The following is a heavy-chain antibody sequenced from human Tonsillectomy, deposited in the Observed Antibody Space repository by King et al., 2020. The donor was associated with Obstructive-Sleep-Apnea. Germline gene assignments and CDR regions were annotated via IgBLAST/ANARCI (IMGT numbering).Heavy chain of an antibody. J-gene: IGHJ4*02. CDR1: GYSFISYW. CDR3: ARGAVAGTLRDYYFDY. V-gene: IGHV5-51*01. Sequence: VQLVESGAEVKKPGESLKISCQGSGYSFISYWIGWVRQMPGKGPEWMAMIDPGDSDIKYSPSFQGLVTMSVDKSSSTAYLQWSSLNVSDTALYFCARGAVAGTLRDYYFDYWGRGTLVTVSS. CDR2: IDPGDSDI. D-gene: IGHD6-19*01.